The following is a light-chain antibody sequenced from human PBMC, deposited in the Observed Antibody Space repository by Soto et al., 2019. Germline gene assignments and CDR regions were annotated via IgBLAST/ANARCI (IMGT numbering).Light chain of an antibody. CDR1: QSVTSRY. CDR3: QQYSTLPHT. CDR2: GIS. J-gene: IGKJ2*01. V-gene: IGKV3-20*01. Sequence: ENVLTQSPGTLSLSPGEGATLSCRATQSVTSRYFAWYQQKPGQAPRLLIYGISSRATDVPDRFSGSGSGTDYTLTISRLEPEDFGVYYCQQYSTLPHTFGQGTKVDIK.